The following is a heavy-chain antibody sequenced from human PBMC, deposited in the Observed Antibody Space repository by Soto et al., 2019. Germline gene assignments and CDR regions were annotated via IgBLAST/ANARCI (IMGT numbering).Heavy chain of an antibody. Sequence: SETLSLTCTVSGGSISSYYWSWIRQPPGKGLEWIGYIYYSGSTNYNPSLKSRVTISVDTSKNQFSLKLSSVAAADTAVYYCARLSTTPYWFDPWGQGTLVTVSS. J-gene: IGHJ5*02. V-gene: IGHV4-59*08. D-gene: IGHD3-22*01. CDR3: ARLSTTPYWFDP. CDR2: IYYSGST. CDR1: GGSISSYY.